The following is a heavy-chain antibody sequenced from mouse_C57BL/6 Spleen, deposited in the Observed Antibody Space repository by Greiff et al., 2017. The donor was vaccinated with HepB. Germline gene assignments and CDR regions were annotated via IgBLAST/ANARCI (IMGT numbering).Heavy chain of an antibody. J-gene: IGHJ1*03. Sequence: VQLQQSGAELVRPGASVKLSCTASGFNIKDYYMHWVKQRPEQGLEWIGRIDPEDGDTEYAPKFQGKATMTADTSSNTAYLQLSSLTSEDIAVYYCTTPGSSHWYFDVWGTGTTVTVSS. V-gene: IGHV14-1*01. D-gene: IGHD1-1*01. CDR2: IDPEDGDT. CDR1: GFNIKDYY. CDR3: TTPGSSHWYFDV.